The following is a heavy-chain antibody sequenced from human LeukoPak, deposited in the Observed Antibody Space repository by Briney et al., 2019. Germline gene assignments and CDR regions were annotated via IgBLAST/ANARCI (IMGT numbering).Heavy chain of an antibody. CDR3: ARGSVAATWVY. CDR2: IKEDGSEQ. Sequence: GGSLRLSCAAAGFTFNSYWMSWVRLAPGKGLEWVASIKEDGSEQYYVDSVKGRFTISRDNAKNSLYLQMNSLRAEDMAVYYCARGSVAATWVYWGQGTLVTVSS. J-gene: IGHJ4*02. CDR1: GFTFNSYW. V-gene: IGHV3-7*01. D-gene: IGHD2-15*01.